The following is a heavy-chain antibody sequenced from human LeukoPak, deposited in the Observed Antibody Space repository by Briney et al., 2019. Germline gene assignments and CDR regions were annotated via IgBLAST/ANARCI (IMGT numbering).Heavy chain of an antibody. CDR3: ARGPRYCSGGSCSWFDY. J-gene: IGHJ4*02. CDR2: INPNSGGT. V-gene: IGHV1-2*07. D-gene: IGHD2-15*01. Sequence: ASVKVSCKASGYTFTGYYMHWVRQAPGQGLEWMGWINPNSGGTNYAHKFQGRVTMTRDTSISTAYMELSRLRSDDTAVYYCARGPRYCSGGSCSWFDYWGQGTLVTVSS. CDR1: GYTFTGYY.